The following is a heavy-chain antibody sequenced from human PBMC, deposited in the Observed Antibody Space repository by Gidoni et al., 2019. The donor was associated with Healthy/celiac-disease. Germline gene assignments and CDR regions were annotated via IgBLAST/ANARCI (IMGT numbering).Heavy chain of an antibody. J-gene: IGHJ6*02. V-gene: IGHV3-66*02. CDR3: ASGEISQYYYGMDV. Sequence: EVQLVESGGGLVQPGGSLRRSWAASGCTVSSNYMSWVRQAPGKGLEWVSVIYSGGSTYYADSVKGRFTISRDNSKNTLYLQMNILRAEDTAVYYCASGEISQYYYGMDVWGQGTTVTVSS. CDR1: GCTVSSNY. CDR2: IYSGGST.